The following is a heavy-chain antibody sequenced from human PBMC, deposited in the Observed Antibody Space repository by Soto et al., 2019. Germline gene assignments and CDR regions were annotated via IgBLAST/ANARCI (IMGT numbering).Heavy chain of an antibody. V-gene: IGHV4-59*01. CDR3: AKLPWAXYGGIFDP. D-gene: IGHD4-17*01. CDR2: IYYSGSA. CDR1: GGSSSNYY. Sequence: LSLTCTVSGGSSSNYYWTWIRQPPGKGLEWIGYIYYSGSANYNPSLKSRVTISVDTSKNQFSLKLSSVTAADTAVYYCAKLPWAXYGGIFDPWVQRT. J-gene: IGHJ5*02.